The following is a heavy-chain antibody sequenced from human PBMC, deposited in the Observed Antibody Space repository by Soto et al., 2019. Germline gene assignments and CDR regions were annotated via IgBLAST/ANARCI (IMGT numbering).Heavy chain of an antibody. D-gene: IGHD1-26*01. CDR3: ARPLTYSGSYLHDAFDI. V-gene: IGHV5-10-1*01. CDR2: IDPSDSYT. CDR1: GYSFTSYW. Sequence: PGESLKISCKGSGYSFTSYWISWVRQMPGKGLEWMGRIDPSDSYTNYSPSFQGHVTISADKSISTAYLQWSSLKASDTAMYYCARPLTYSGSYLHDAFDIWGQGTMVTVSS. J-gene: IGHJ3*02.